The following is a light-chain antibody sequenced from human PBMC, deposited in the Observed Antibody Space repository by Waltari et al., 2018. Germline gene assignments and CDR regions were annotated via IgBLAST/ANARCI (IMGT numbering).Light chain of an antibody. J-gene: IGLJ2*01. V-gene: IGLV2-14*03. CDR1: IYHVGAYSY. CDR2: DVA. Sequence: QSALTQPASVSGSPGLSITISCTATIYHVGAYSYVSWYQQHPGKAPQLLIYDVATRPSGVSDRFAASKSGNTASLTISGLQAEDEADYYCCSHRSGNTLGVFGGGTKLTVL. CDR3: CSHRSGNTLGV.